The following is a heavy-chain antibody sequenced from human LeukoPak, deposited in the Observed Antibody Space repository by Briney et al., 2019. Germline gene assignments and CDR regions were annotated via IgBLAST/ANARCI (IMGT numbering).Heavy chain of an antibody. J-gene: IGHJ4*02. CDR3: ARLGVDY. CDR1: GGSISSSSYY. Sequence: SETLSLTCTVSGGSISSSSYYWGWIRQPPGKGLEWIGSIYYSGSTYYNPSLKSRVTISVDTPKNQFSLKLSSVTAADTAVYYCARLGVDYWGQGTLVTVSS. V-gene: IGHV4-39*07. D-gene: IGHD3-3*01. CDR2: IYYSGST.